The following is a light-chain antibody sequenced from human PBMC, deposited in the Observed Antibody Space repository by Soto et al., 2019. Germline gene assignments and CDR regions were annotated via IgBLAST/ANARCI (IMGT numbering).Light chain of an antibody. Sequence: QSVLTQPASVSGSPGQSITISCTGTGSDGGGYRYVAWYQQRPGKAPKLVIQEVSNRPSGISDRFSGSKSGNTASLTISGLKADDEADDYCSSYSSSNIYLFGTGTMVTVL. J-gene: IGLJ1*01. CDR1: GSDGGGYRY. V-gene: IGLV2-14*01. CDR2: EVS. CDR3: SSYSSSNIYL.